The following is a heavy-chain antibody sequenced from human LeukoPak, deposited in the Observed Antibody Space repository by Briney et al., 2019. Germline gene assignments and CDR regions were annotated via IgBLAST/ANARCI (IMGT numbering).Heavy chain of an antibody. V-gene: IGHV5-51*01. D-gene: IGHD6-13*01. J-gene: IGHJ4*02. CDR2: IYPSDSDT. CDR3: ARGYSSSWAFDC. CDR1: GYIFTTYW. Sequence: GESLKISCHASGYIFTTYWIGWVRQMPGKGLEWMGIIYPSDSDTRYNPSFQGQVTISADKSISTAYLQLSRLEASDTAIYYCARGYSSSWAFDCWGQGTLVTVSS.